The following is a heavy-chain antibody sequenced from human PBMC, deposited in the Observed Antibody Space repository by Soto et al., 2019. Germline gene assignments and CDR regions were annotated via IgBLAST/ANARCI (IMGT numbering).Heavy chain of an antibody. CDR3: ARAHAGAIVLLWFGN. V-gene: IGHV4-30-4*01. J-gene: IGHJ4*02. CDR2: IYYSGST. CDR1: GGSISSGDYY. D-gene: IGHD3-10*01. Sequence: SETLSLTCTVSGGSISSGDYYWSWIRQPPGKGLEWIGYIYYSGSTYYNPSLKSRVTISVDTSKNQFSLKLSSVTAADTAVYYCARAHAGAIVLLWFGNWGQGTLVTVSS.